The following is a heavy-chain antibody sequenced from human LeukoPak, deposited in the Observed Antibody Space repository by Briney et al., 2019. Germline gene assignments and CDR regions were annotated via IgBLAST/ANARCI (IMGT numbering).Heavy chain of an antibody. CDR3: ARGCRDGYSNYWYFDL. J-gene: IGHJ2*01. CDR1: GGSISSGTYY. V-gene: IGHV4-61*02. CDR2: INTSGTT. Sequence: SQTLSLTCTVSGGSISSGTYYWSWIRQPAGKALEWIGRINTSGTTNYDPSVKSRVTISVDTSKNQFSLNLSSVTAADAAVYYCARGCRDGYSNYWYFDLWGRGTLVTVSS. D-gene: IGHD5-24*01.